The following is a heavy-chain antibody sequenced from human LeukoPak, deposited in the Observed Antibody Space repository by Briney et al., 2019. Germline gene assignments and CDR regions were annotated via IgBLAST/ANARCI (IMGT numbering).Heavy chain of an antibody. J-gene: IGHJ3*01. D-gene: IGHD3-10*01. V-gene: IGHV4-4*02. CDR1: GGSISSNNW. Sequence: SETLSLTCAVSGGSISSNNWWSWVRQPPGKGLEWIGEIYHSGSTDYNPSLESRVTISVDKSKNQFSLKLSSVTAADTAVYYCARGFYGSGSYSSPGFHAFDVWGQGTMVTVSS. CDR2: IYHSGST. CDR3: ARGFYGSGSYSSPGFHAFDV.